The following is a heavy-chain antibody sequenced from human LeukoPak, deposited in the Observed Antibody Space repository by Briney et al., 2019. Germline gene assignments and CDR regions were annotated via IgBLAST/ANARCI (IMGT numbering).Heavy chain of an antibody. CDR1: GFTFSSYS. J-gene: IGHJ6*02. CDR3: ARDLVDTAMVGGMDV. V-gene: IGHV3-21*01. CDR2: ISSSSSYI. Sequence: GGSLRLSCAASGFTFSSYSMNGVRQAPGKGLKWVSSISSSSSYIYYADSVKGRFTISRDNAKNSLYLQMNSLRAEDTAVYYCARDLVDTAMVGGMDVWGQGTTVTVSS. D-gene: IGHD5-18*01.